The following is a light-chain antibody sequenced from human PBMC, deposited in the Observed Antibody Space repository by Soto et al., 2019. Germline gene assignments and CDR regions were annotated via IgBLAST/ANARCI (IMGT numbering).Light chain of an antibody. CDR1: QSVSSN. CDR3: QQYGSSPWT. V-gene: IGKV3-20*01. Sequence: LTQSPSSLSASVGDRVTITCRASQSVSSNLAWYQQKPGRAPRLLIYGASSRATGIPDRFSGSGSGTDFALTINRLEPEDFAVYYCQQYGSSPWTFGQGTKVDIK. J-gene: IGKJ1*01. CDR2: GAS.